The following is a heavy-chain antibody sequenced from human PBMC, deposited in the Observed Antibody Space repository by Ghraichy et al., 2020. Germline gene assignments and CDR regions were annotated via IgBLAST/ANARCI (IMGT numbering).Heavy chain of an antibody. V-gene: IGHV3-23*01. CDR2: INGGGSGT. CDR3: ARASIWSYYKSRKPQSYFDT. D-gene: IGHD3-10*01. Sequence: GGSLRLSCAASGFTFSSYGMSWVRQAPGKGLEWVSQINGGGSGTYYTDSVKGRFTISRDNSKNTLYLQINSLRAEDTAVYYCARASIWSYYKSRKPQSYFDTWGRGTLVTVSS. J-gene: IGHJ5*02. CDR1: GFTFSSYG.